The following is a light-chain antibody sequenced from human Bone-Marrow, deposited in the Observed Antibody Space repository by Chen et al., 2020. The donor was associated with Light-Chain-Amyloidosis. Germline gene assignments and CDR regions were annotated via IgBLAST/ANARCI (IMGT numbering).Light chain of an antibody. CDR1: NIGSTS. J-gene: IGLJ3*02. CDR2: DDS. CDR3: QVWDRSSDRPV. Sequence: SYVLTQPSSVSVAPGPTATLAGGGSNIGSTSVHWYQQTPGQAPLLVVYDDSYRPSGIPERLSGSNSGNTATLTISRVEAGDEADYYCQVWDRSSDRPVFGGGTKLTVL. V-gene: IGLV3-21*02.